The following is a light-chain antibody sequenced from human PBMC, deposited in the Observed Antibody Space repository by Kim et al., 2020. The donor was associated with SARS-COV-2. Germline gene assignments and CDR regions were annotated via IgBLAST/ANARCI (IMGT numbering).Light chain of an antibody. CDR1: SANSGSNY. Sequence: GHRVPSSCSGSSANSGSNYVYWYQQLPGTAPKLLIYRNKQRPSGVPDRFSGSKSGTSASLAISGLRSEDEADYYCAAWDDSLSGVVFGGGTQLTVL. CDR2: RNK. V-gene: IGLV1-47*01. J-gene: IGLJ2*01. CDR3: AAWDDSLSGVV.